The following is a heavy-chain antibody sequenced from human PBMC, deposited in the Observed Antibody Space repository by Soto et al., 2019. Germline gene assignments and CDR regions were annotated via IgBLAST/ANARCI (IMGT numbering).Heavy chain of an antibody. D-gene: IGHD3-22*01. J-gene: IGHJ4*02. CDR3: ARGESNYYDSSGYYYVY. V-gene: IGHV1-3*01. Sequence: ASVKVSCKASGYTFTSYAMHWVHQAPGQRLEGMGWINAGNGNTKYSQKFQGRVTITRDTSASTAYMELSSLRSEDTAVYYCARGESNYYDSSGYYYVYWGQGTLVTVSS. CDR1: GYTFTSYA. CDR2: INAGNGNT.